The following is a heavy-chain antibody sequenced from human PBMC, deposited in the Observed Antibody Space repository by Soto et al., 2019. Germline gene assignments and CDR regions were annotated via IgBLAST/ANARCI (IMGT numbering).Heavy chain of an antibody. CDR2: IYYSGST. D-gene: IGHD5-18*01. CDR1: GGSISSSSYY. CDR3: AREALSSYGPRLIPFFDY. V-gene: IGHV4-39*02. Sequence: PSETLSLTCTVSGGSISSSSYYWGWIRQPPGKGLEWIGSIYYSGSTYYNPSLKSRVTISVDTSKNQFSLKLSSVTAADTAVYYCAREALSSYGPRLIPFFDYWGQGTLVTVSS. J-gene: IGHJ4*02.